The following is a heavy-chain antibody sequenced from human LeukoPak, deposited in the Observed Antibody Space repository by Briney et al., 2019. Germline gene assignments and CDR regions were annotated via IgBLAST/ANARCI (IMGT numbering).Heavy chain of an antibody. V-gene: IGHV3-43D*03. CDR1: GFTFDDYA. CDR3: AKESSLSAYYYYMDV. CDR2: ISWDGGST. D-gene: IGHD2-2*01. Sequence: GGSLRLSCAASGFTFDDYAMHWVRQAPGKGLEWVSLISWDGGSTYYADSLKGRFTISRDNSKNSLYLQMNSLRAEDAALYYCAKESSLSAYYYYMDVWGKGTTVTVSS. J-gene: IGHJ6*03.